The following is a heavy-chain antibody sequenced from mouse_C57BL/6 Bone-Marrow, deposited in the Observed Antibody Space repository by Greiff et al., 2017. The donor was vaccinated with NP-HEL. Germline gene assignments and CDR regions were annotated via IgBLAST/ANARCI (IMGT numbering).Heavy chain of an antibody. V-gene: IGHV5-4*01. J-gene: IGHJ3*01. CDR3: AREGYEIAY. CDR2: ISDGGSYT. CDR1: GFTFSSYA. Sequence: EVKLVESGGGLVKPGGSLKLSCAASGFTFSSYAMSWVRQTPEKRLEWVATISDGGSYTYYPDNVKGRFTISRDNAKNNQYLQMSHLKSEDTAMYYCAREGYEIAYWGQGTLVTVSA. D-gene: IGHD2-3*01.